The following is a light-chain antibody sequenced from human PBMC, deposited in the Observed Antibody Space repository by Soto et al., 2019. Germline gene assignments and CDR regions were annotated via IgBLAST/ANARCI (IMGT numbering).Light chain of an antibody. CDR2: DTN. Sequence: QAVVTQEPSLTVSPGGTVTLTCGCSTGAVTSGHYPYWFQQKPGQAPRTLIYDTNNKHSWTPARFSGSLLGGKAALTLSGAQPEDEADYYCLVSYSGARVFGGGTKLTVL. J-gene: IGLJ2*01. CDR1: TGAVTSGHY. CDR3: LVSYSGARV. V-gene: IGLV7-46*01.